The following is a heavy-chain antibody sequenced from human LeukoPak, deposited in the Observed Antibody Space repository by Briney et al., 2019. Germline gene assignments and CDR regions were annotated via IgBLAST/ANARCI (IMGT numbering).Heavy chain of an antibody. V-gene: IGHV3-30*02. J-gene: IGHJ4*02. Sequence: GGSLRLSCAASGFTFSGYGMHWVRQAPGKGLEWVAFVRYDSSNKYYADSVKGRFTISRDNSKNTLYLQMNSLRAEDTAVYYCAKHDILTGYSNFDYWGQGTLVTVSS. CDR3: AKHDILTGYSNFDY. CDR2: VRYDSSNK. D-gene: IGHD3-9*01. CDR1: GFTFSGYG.